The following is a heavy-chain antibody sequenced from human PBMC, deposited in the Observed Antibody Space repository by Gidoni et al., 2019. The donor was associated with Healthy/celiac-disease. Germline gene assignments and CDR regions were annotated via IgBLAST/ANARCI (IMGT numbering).Heavy chain of an antibody. V-gene: IGHV4-59*08. Sequence: QVQLQESGPGLVKPSETLSLTCTVSGGSISSYYWSWIRQPPGKGLEWIGYSYYSGSTNYNPSLKSRVTISVDTSKNQFSLKLSSVTAADTAVYYCARQEGGIYNPYYFDYWGQGTLVTVSS. J-gene: IGHJ4*02. D-gene: IGHD1-26*01. CDR1: GGSISSYY. CDR2: SYYSGST. CDR3: ARQEGGIYNPYYFDY.